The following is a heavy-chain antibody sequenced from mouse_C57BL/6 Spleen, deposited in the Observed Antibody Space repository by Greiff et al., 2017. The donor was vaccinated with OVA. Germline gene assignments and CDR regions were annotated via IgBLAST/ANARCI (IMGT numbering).Heavy chain of an antibody. J-gene: IGHJ1*03. CDR2: IWSGGST. CDR1: GFSLTSYG. D-gene: IGHD1-1*01. CDR3: ARMTEIYYYGSSYEWYFDV. V-gene: IGHV2-2*01. Sequence: QVQLKESGPGLVQPSQSLSITCTVSGFSLTSYGVHWVRQSPGKGLEWLGVIWSGGSTDYNAAFISRLSISKDNSKSQVFFKMNSLQADDTAIYYCARMTEIYYYGSSYEWYFDVWGTGTTVTVSS.